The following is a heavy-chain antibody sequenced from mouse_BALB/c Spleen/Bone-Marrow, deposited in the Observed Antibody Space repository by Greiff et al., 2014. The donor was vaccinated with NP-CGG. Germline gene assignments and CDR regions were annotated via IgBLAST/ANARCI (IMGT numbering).Heavy chain of an antibody. CDR3: ARYDYGWYFSV. CDR1: GFNIKDIY. Sequence: EVQLQESGAELVKPGASVKLSCTASGFNIKDIYMHWMKQRPEQGLEWIGRIDPANGNTKYDPKFQGKATITADTSSNTAYLQLSSLTSGDTAVYYCARYDYGWYFSVWGAGTTVTVSS. J-gene: IGHJ1*01. V-gene: IGHV14-3*02. D-gene: IGHD2-4*01. CDR2: IDPANGNT.